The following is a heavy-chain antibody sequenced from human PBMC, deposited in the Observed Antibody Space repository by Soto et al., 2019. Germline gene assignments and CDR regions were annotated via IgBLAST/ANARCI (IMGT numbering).Heavy chain of an antibody. V-gene: IGHV3-23*01. D-gene: IGHD6-13*01. CDR2: ISGSGGST. J-gene: IGHJ6*02. CDR3: AKAPYSSSWYSNFPRRWGYYYYGMDV. Sequence: EVQLLESGGGLVQPGGSLRLSCAASGFTFSSYAMSWVRQAPGKGLEWVSAISGSGGSTYYADSVKGRFTISRDNSKNTRYLQMNSLRAEDTAVYYCAKAPYSSSWYSNFPRRWGYYYYGMDVWGQGTTVTVSS. CDR1: GFTFSSYA.